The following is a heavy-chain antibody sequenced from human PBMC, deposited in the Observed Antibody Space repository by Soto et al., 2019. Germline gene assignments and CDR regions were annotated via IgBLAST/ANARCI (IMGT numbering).Heavy chain of an antibody. D-gene: IGHD1-26*01. CDR3: ARVGFSGSYAHYYCGMDV. J-gene: IGHJ6*02. Sequence: QVQLVQSGAEVKKPGSSVKVSCKASGGTFSSYAISWVRQAPGQGLEWMGGIIPIFGTANYAQKFQGRVTITADESTSTAYMELSSLRSEDTAVYYCARVGFSGSYAHYYCGMDVWGQGTTVTVSS. V-gene: IGHV1-69*01. CDR2: IIPIFGTA. CDR1: GGTFSSYA.